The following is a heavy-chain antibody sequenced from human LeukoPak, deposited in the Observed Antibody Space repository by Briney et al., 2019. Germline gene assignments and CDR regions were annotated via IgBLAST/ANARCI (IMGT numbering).Heavy chain of an antibody. Sequence: PGGSLRLSCAASGFTFSSYGMHWVRQAPGKGLERVAVISYDGSNKYYADSVKGRFTISRDNSKNTLYLQMNSLRAEDTAVYYCAKPAVGAIPVYYFDYWGQGTLVTVSS. CDR2: ISYDGSNK. V-gene: IGHV3-30*18. J-gene: IGHJ4*02. D-gene: IGHD1-26*01. CDR3: AKPAVGAIPVYYFDY. CDR1: GFTFSSYG.